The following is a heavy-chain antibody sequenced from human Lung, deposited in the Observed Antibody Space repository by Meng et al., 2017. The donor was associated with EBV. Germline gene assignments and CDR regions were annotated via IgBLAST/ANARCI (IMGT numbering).Heavy chain of an antibody. J-gene: IGHJ4*02. CDR1: GGSISSGGYY. CDR3: ARVYYYDSSGYSH. CDR2: IYYSGST. V-gene: IGHV4-31*03. Sequence: GQLQESGPGLLKPSETLSLTCTVSGGSISSGGYYWSWIRQHPGKGLEWIGYIYYSGSTYYNPSLKSRVTISVDTSKNQFSLKLSSVTAADTAVYYCARVYYYDSSGYSHWGQGTLVTVSS. D-gene: IGHD3-22*01.